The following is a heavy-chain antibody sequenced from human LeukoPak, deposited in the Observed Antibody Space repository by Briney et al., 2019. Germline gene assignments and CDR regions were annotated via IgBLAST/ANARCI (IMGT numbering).Heavy chain of an antibody. CDR2: ISAYNGNT. CDR3: ARGPLAAAGYYYYYAMDV. V-gene: IGHV1-18*01. CDR1: GYTFTSYG. Sequence: ASVKVSCKASGYTFTSYGISWVRQAPGQGLEWMGWISAYNGNTNYAQKLQGRVTMTTGTSTSTAYMELRSLRSDDTAVYYCARGPLAAAGYYYYYAMDVWGQGTTVTVSS. J-gene: IGHJ6*02. D-gene: IGHD6-13*01.